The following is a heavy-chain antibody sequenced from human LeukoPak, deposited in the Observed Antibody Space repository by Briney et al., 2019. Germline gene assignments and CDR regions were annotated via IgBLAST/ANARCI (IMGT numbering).Heavy chain of an antibody. CDR1: GFTFSSYA. J-gene: IGHJ6*02. D-gene: IGHD3-10*01. Sequence: GGSLRLSCAASGFTFSSYAMSWVRQAPGKGLEWVSAISGSGGSTYYADSVKGRFTISRDNSKNTLYLQMNSLRAEDTAVYYCAKDHPSLRVRGVITSPSALYYYYGMDVWGQGTTVTVSS. V-gene: IGHV3-23*01. CDR2: ISGSGGST. CDR3: AKDHPSLRVRGVITSPSALYYYYGMDV.